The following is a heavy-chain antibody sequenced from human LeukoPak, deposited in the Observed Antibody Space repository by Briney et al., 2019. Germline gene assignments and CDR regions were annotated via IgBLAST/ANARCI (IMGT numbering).Heavy chain of an antibody. D-gene: IGHD4-17*01. Sequence: GASVKVSCKASGYTFTSYAMHWVRQAPGQRLEWMGWINAGNGNTKYSQKFQGRVTITADKSTSTAYMELSSLRSEDTAVYYCAREEDYGVGDIWGQGTLVTVSS. CDR2: INAGNGNT. J-gene: IGHJ4*02. V-gene: IGHV1-3*01. CDR1: GYTFTSYA. CDR3: AREEDYGVGDI.